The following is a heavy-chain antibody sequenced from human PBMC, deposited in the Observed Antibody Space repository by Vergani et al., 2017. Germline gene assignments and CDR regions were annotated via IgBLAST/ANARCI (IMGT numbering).Heavy chain of an antibody. D-gene: IGHD3-16*01. Sequence: EVQLVESGGGVVQPGRSLRLSCAASGFTFSSYAMHWVRQAPGKGLEWVSAISGSGGSTYYADYVKGRFTISRDNSKNTLYLQMNSLRAEDTAVYYCAKGRLGGWGRTELYYFDYWGQGTLVTVSS. V-gene: IGHV3-23*04. CDR2: ISGSGGST. CDR1: GFTFSSYA. J-gene: IGHJ4*02. CDR3: AKGRLGGWGRTELYYFDY.